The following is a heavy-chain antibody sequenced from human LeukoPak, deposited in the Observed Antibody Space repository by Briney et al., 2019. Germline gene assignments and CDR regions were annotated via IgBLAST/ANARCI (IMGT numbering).Heavy chain of an antibody. CDR2: ISGSGGST. J-gene: IGHJ4*02. V-gene: IGHV3-23*01. Sequence: GGSLRLSCAASGFTFSSYAMSWVRQAPGKGLEWVSAISGSGGSTSYADSVKGRFTISRDNSKNTLYLQMNSLRAEDTAVYYCAKTPQYSSTWYVDYWGQGTLVTVSS. D-gene: IGHD6-13*01. CDR3: AKTPQYSSTWYVDY. CDR1: GFTFSSYA.